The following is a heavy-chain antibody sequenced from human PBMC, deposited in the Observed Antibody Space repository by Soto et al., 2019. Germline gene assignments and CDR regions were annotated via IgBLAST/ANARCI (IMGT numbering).Heavy chain of an antibody. J-gene: IGHJ4*02. CDR2: ISGNSGSI. V-gene: IGHV3-9*01. D-gene: IGHD5-18*01. CDR1: GFTFDDYA. CDR3: AKDRLGIMVTYFDY. Sequence: EVQLVESGGGLVQPGRSLRLSCAASGFTFDDYAMHWVRQAPGKGLGWVSGISGNSGSIGYADSVKGRFTISRDNAKNSLYLQMNSLRAEHTALYYCAKDRLGIMVTYFDYWGQGTLVTVSS.